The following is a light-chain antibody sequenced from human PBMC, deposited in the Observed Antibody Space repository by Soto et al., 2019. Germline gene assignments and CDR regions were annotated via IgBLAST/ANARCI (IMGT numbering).Light chain of an antibody. CDR1: QSVTSSY. J-gene: IGKJ1*01. CDR2: DAS. Sequence: EIVLTQSPGTLSLSPGERATLSCRASQSVTSSYLAWYQQKPGQPPRLLIFDASSRATGIPDRFTGSGSGTDFTLTISSLEPEDFALYYCQHYGRSPPSWTFGQGTEVEIK. V-gene: IGKV3-20*01. CDR3: QHYGRSPPSWT.